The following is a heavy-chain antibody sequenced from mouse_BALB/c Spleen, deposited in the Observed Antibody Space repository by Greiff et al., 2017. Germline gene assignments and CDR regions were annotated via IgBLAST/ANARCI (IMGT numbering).Heavy chain of an antibody. CDR3: ARSDGITTGYYFDY. Sequence: VQLVESGAELARPGASVKMSCKASGYTFTSYTMHWVKQRPGQGLEWIGYINPSSGYTNYNQKFKDKATLTADKSSSTAYMQLSSLTSEDSAVYYCARSDGITTGYYFDYWGQGTTLTVSS. CDR1: GYTFTSYT. V-gene: IGHV1-4*01. D-gene: IGHD2-4*01. J-gene: IGHJ2*01. CDR2: INPSSGYT.